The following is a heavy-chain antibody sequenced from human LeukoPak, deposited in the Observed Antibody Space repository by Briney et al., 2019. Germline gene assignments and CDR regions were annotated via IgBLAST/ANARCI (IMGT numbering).Heavy chain of an antibody. Sequence: ASVKVSCKASGGTFTSYAISWVRQAPGQGLEWMGRIIPILGIANYAQKFQGRVTITADKSTSTAYMELSSLRSEATAVYYCARDLTLRRGYSYACFDYWGQGTLVTVSS. D-gene: IGHD5-18*01. V-gene: IGHV1-69*04. J-gene: IGHJ4*02. CDR3: ARDLTLRRGYSYACFDY. CDR1: GGTFTSYA. CDR2: IIPILGIA.